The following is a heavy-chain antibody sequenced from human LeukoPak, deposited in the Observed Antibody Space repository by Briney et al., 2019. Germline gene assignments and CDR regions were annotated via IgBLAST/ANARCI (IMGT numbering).Heavy chain of an antibody. V-gene: IGHV4-4*02. Sequence: SETLSLTCAVSGGSIINSNWWSWVRQPPGKGLEWIGEIDHSGSTSYNPSLKSRVTMSVDRSQNQFSLRLSTVTAADTAVYYCARGKYDSSGYTLRYWGQGTLVTVSS. D-gene: IGHD3-22*01. CDR2: IDHSGST. CDR1: GGSIINSNW. J-gene: IGHJ4*02. CDR3: ARGKYDSSGYTLRY.